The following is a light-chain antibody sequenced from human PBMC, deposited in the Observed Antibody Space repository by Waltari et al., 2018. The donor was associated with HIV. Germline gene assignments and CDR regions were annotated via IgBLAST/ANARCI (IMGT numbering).Light chain of an antibody. CDR3: HSEDNTGAAF. V-gene: IGLV3-25*03. J-gene: IGLJ2*01. CDR1: GLSKQY. CDR2: KDT. Sequence: SSGLTQPPSVSVSPGQTAQITCSADGLSKQYVFWYQQKTGQAPVLVIYKDTERPSNIPERFSGATSGTTVTLTISGVQAEDEADYFCHSEDNTGAAFFGGGTRLTVL.